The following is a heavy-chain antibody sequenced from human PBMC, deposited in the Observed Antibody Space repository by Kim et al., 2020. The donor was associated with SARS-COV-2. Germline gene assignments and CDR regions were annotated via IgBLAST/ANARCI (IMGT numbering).Heavy chain of an antibody. D-gene: IGHD3-10*01. CDR1: GYTFTSYG. J-gene: IGHJ6*02. CDR3: ARGVRTGMVRGVIINYYYGMDV. CDR2: ISAYNGNT. Sequence: ASVKVSCKASGYTFTSYGISWVRQAPGQGLEWMGWISAYNGNTNYAQKLQGRVTMATDTSTSTAYMELRSLRSDDTAVYYCARGVRTGMVRGVIINYYYGMDVWGQGTTVTVSS. V-gene: IGHV1-18*01.